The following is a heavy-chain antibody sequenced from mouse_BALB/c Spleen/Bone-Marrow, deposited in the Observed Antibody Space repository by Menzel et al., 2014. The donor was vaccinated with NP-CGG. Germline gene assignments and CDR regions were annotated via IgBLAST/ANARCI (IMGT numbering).Heavy chain of an antibody. Sequence: QVTLKEFGPELVKPGASVKMSCKASGYTFTDYVISWVKQRTGQGLEWIGEIYPGSGSTYYNEKFKGKATLTADKSSNTAYMQLSSLTSEDSAVYFCGRAFAYWGQGTLVTVSA. V-gene: IGHV1-77*01. D-gene: IGHD3-3*01. CDR2: IYPGSGST. CDR1: GYTFTDYV. CDR3: GRAFAY. J-gene: IGHJ3*01.